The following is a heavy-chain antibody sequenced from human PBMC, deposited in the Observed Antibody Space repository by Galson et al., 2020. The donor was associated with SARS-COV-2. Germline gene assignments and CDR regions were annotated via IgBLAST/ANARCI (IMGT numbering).Heavy chain of an antibody. Sequence: TGGSLRLSCAASGFTFSSYAMHWVRQAPGKGLEWVSVISYDGSNKYYADSVKSRFTISRDNSKNTLYLQMNSLRAEDTAVYYCARAHGGNYYRGVDYWGQGTLVTVSS. CDR1: GFTFSSYA. CDR3: ARAHGGNYYRGVDY. V-gene: IGHV3-30-3*01. D-gene: IGHD1-26*01. J-gene: IGHJ4*02. CDR2: ISYDGSNK.